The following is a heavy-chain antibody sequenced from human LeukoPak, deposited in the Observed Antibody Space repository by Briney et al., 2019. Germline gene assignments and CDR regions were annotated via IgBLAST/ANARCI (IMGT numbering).Heavy chain of an antibody. CDR1: GGTFSSYA. J-gene: IGHJ6*02. V-gene: IGHV1-69*04. Sequence: ASVKVSCKASGGTFSSYAISWVRQAPGQGPEWMGRIIPILGIANYAQKFQGRVTITADKSTSTAYMELSSLRSEDTAVYYCARDFGSGYYTYYYYYGMDVWGQGTTVTVSS. D-gene: IGHD3-3*01. CDR2: IIPILGIA. CDR3: ARDFGSGYYTYYYYYGMDV.